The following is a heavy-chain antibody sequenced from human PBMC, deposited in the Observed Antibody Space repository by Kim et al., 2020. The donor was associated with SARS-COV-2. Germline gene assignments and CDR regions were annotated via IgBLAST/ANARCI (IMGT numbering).Heavy chain of an antibody. J-gene: IGHJ6*02. V-gene: IGHV3-30*18. CDR3: AKDTHYFVFWSGYLTHQPYYYYYGMDV. CDR2: ISYDGSNK. Sequence: GGSLRLSCAASGFTFSSYGMHWVRQAPGKGLEWVAVISYDGSNKYYADSVKGRFTISRDNSKNTLYLQMNSLRAEDTAVYFCAKDTHYFVFWSGYLTHQPYYYYYGMDVWGQGTTVTVSS. D-gene: IGHD3-3*01. CDR1: GFTFSSYG.